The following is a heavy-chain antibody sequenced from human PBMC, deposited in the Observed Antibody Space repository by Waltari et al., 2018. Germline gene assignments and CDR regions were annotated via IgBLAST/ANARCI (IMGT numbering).Heavy chain of an antibody. CDR2: ISYDGNNK. CDR1: GFTFKHYA. D-gene: IGHD1-26*01. CDR3: ARDTGYSVTSQGALDV. Sequence: QVQLVDSGGGVVQPGTSLRLSCSGSGFTFKHYAFHWVRQAPGKGLEWVTVISYDGNNKDYADSVKGRFAISRDNPKYTLTLQMNSLRPEDTAVYYCARDTGYSVTSQGALDVWGQGTMVTVS. V-gene: IGHV3-30*09. J-gene: IGHJ3*01.